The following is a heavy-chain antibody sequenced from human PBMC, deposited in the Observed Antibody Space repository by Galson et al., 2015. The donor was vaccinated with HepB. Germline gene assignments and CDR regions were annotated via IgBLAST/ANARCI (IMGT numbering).Heavy chain of an antibody. V-gene: IGHV4-4*07. J-gene: IGHJ4*02. CDR1: GGSISSYY. CDR3: ARGYSSGWYYFDY. Sequence: ETLSLTCTVSGGSISSYYWNWIRQPAGKGLEWIGRIYTSGSTNYNPSLKSRVTMSVDTSKNQFSLRLSSVTAADTAVYYCARGYSSGWYYFDYWGQGTLVTVSS. CDR2: IYTSGST. D-gene: IGHD6-19*01.